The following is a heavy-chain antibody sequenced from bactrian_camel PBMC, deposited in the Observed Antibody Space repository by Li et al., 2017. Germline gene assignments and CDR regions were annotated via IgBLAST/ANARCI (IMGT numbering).Heavy chain of an antibody. D-gene: IGHD1*01. Sequence: HVQLVESGGGSVQAGGSLRLSCTASPYTYCMARFRQGPGKEREGVAAIDNDGNTKYAEQVKGRFTISKDLAKNMLYLQMNNLKPEDTAVYYCAASIFPGGQCGPGTQVTVS. CDR2: IDNDGNT. J-gene: IGHJ4*01. V-gene: IGHV3S55*01. CDR1: PYTYC.